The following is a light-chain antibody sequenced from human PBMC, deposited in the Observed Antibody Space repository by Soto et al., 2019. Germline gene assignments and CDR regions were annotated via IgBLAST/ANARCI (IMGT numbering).Light chain of an antibody. V-gene: IGLV1-51*01. Sequence: QSVLTQPPSVSAAPGQKVTISCSGSSSNIGNNYVSWYQQLPRTAPKLLNDNNNRPSGIPDRFSGSKSGTSATLGITGLQTGDEADYFCGTWDSSLSAVVFGGGTKVTVL. CDR3: GTWDSSLSAVV. CDR1: SSNIGNNY. J-gene: IGLJ2*01. CDR2: DNN.